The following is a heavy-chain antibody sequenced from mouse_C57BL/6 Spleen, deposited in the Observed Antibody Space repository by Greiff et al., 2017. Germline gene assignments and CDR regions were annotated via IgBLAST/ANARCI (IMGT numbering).Heavy chain of an antibody. Sequence: QVQLQQPGAELVKPGASVKLSCKASGYTFTSYWMQWVKQRPGQGLEWIGEIDPSDSYTNYNQKFKGKATLTVDTSSSTAYMQLSSLTSEDSAVYYCASHNYYGSSGDYFDYWGQGTTLTVSS. CDR3: ASHNYYGSSGDYFDY. V-gene: IGHV1-50*01. D-gene: IGHD1-1*01. CDR1: GYTFTSYW. J-gene: IGHJ2*01. CDR2: IDPSDSYT.